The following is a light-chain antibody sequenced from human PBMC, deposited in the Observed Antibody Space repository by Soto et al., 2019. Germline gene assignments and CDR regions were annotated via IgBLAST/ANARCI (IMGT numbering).Light chain of an antibody. CDR3: QHYTYWWA. CDR2: GAS. V-gene: IGKV3-15*01. CDR1: QSISSH. Sequence: EIVMTQSPATLSVSPGETATLSCRASQSISSHLAWYQQKPGQTPSLLIYGASTRATGIPARFSGSGSGTEFTLTIRSLQSEDFAVYYCQHYTYWWAFGQGTKVELK. J-gene: IGKJ1*01.